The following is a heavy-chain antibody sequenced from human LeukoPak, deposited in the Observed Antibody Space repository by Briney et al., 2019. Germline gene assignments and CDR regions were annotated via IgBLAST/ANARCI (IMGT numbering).Heavy chain of an antibody. CDR3: ASGCSSTSCCPY. CDR1: GFIVRNYY. CDR2: ISSSSSYI. D-gene: IGHD2-2*01. Sequence: MAGGSLRLSCAASGFIVRNYYLSWVRQAPGKGLEWVSSISSSSSYIYYADSVKGRFTISRDNAKNSLYLQMNSLRAEDTAVYYCASGCSSTSCCPYWGQGTLVTVSS. J-gene: IGHJ4*02. V-gene: IGHV3-21*01.